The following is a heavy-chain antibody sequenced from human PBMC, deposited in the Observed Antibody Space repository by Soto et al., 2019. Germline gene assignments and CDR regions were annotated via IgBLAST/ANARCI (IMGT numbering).Heavy chain of an antibody. CDR1: GFTFNTHW. Sequence: GGSLRLSCTDSGFTFNTHWLHWVRQAPGTGLVWVSRIYFDGITTNYADSVKGRLTVSRDNAKNTVYLHVNTLRDEDTAVYYCARGGAMGVDYWGQGTLVTVSS. D-gene: IGHD1-26*01. J-gene: IGHJ4*02. V-gene: IGHV3-74*01. CDR2: IYFDGITT. CDR3: ARGGAMGVDY.